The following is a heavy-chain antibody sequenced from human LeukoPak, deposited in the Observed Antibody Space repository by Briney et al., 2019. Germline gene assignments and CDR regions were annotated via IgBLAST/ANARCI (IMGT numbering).Heavy chain of an antibody. J-gene: IGHJ4*02. CDR2: ITPSGGST. D-gene: IGHD1-26*01. Sequence: ASVKVSCTASAYTFTSYYMHWMRQAPGQGLEWMGIITPSGGSTSYAQEFPGRVTITRYTSTNTIYMELSSLRSEDTAVYYCARDRDSGSSYFDYWGQGTLVTVSS. CDR3: ARDRDSGSSYFDY. V-gene: IGHV1-46*01. CDR1: AYTFTSYY.